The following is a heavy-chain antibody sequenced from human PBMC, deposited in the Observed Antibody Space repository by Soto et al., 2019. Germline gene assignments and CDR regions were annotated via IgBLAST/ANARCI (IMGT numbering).Heavy chain of an antibody. J-gene: IGHJ6*02. CDR3: ARAWPSVDSYGSGVMDV. D-gene: IGHD5-18*01. CDR1: GGSISSSNW. V-gene: IGHV4-4*02. CDR2: IYHSGST. Sequence: QVQLQESGPGLVNPSGTLSVTCAVSGGSISSSNWWNWVRPPPGKGLEWIGEIYHSGSTNYNPSLRSRVTISLDKSKNQFSLRVKSVTAAYTAEYYCARAWPSVDSYGSGVMDVWGQGTTVTVSS.